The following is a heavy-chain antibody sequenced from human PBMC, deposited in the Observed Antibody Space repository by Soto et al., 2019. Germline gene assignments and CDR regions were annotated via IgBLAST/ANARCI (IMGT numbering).Heavy chain of an antibody. V-gene: IGHV1-69*12. J-gene: IGHJ4*02. Sequence: QVQLVQSGAEVKKPGSSVKVSCKASGGTFSSYAISWVRQAPGQGLEWMGGIIPIFGTANYAQKFQGRVTMPADESTRTAYVELSSLRSEDTAVYYCATGYSYGSTHFDYWGQGTLVTVSS. CDR3: ATGYSYGSTHFDY. CDR1: GGTFSSYA. D-gene: IGHD5-18*01. CDR2: IIPIFGTA.